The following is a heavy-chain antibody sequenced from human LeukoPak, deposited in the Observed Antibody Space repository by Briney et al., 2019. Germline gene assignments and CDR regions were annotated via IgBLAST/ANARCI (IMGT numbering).Heavy chain of an antibody. J-gene: IGHJ4*02. CDR2: IRYDGSNK. D-gene: IGHD5-18*01. V-gene: IGHV3-30*02. CDR1: GFTFSSYG. Sequence: GGSLRLSCAASGFTFSSYGMHWVRQAPGKGLEWVAFIRYDGSNKYYADSVKGRFTISRDDSKNTVYVQMHSLRAEDTAVYYCAKSDTYGYSYWGQGTLVTVFS. CDR3: AKSDTYGYSY.